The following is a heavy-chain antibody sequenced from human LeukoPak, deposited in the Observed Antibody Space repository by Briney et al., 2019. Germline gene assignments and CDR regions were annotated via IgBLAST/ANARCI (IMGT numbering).Heavy chain of an antibody. J-gene: IGHJ5*02. CDR1: GYTFTSYE. V-gene: IGHV1-8*01. CDR2: MNPNSGNT. D-gene: IGHD3-3*01. CDR3: ARYDFWSGSPAVKWFDP. Sequence: ASVKVSCKASGYTFTSYEINWVRQAPGQGLEWMGWMNPNSGNTGYAQKFQGRVTMTRNTSISTAYMELSSLRSEDTAVYYCARYDFWSGSPAVKWFDPWGQGTLVTVSS.